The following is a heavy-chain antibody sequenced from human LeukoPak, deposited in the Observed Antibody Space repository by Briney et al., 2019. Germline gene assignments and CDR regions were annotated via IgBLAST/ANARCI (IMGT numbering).Heavy chain of an antibody. CDR2: IYPGDSDT. J-gene: IGHJ4*02. CDR1: GYSFTSYW. D-gene: IGHD3-22*01. Sequence: GESLKISCKGSGYSFTSYWIGWVRQMPGKGLKWMGIIYPGDSDTRYSPSFQGQVTISADKSISTAYLQWSSLKASDTAMYYCARRQYFYYNNTGYYPFDYWGQGTLVTVSS. CDR3: ARRQYFYYNNTGYYPFDY. V-gene: IGHV5-51*01.